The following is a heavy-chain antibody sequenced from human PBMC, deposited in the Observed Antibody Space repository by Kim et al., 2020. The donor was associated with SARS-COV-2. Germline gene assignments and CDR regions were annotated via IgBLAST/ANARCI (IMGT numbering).Heavy chain of an antibody. Sequence: GGSLRLSCAASGLTFSSHDAHWVRQSTGRGLEWVSRIGAAGDTDYAGSVKGRFTISLDSDKKSLYLQMNNLGAGDTAVYYCATVLRGPWRIDLWGRGTLVSVAS. CDR3: ATVLRGPWRIDL. J-gene: IGHJ2*01. D-gene: IGHD3-16*01. CDR1: GLTFSSHD. CDR2: IGAAGDT. V-gene: IGHV3-13*01.